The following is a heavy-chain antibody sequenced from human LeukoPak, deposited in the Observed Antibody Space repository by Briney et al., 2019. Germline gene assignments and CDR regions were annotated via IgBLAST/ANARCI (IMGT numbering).Heavy chain of an antibody. CDR2: IYDGGTT. CDR1: GASITSAYNY. J-gene: IGHJ4*02. D-gene: IGHD3-3*01. CDR3: ARNGAVTSFDY. Sequence: SETLSLTCSVSGASITSAYNYWSWIRQPAGEGLEWIGRIYDGGTTYYNPSLGGRVTMSLDTSDNEFSLRLRYVTAADTAVYYCARNGAVTSFDYWGQGILVTVS. V-gene: IGHV4-61*02.